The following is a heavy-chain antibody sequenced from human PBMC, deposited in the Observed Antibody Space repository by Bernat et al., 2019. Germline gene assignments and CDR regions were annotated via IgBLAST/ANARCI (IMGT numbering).Heavy chain of an antibody. CDR1: GGSISSGDYY. Sequence: QVQLQESGPGLVKPSQTLSLTCTVSGGSISSGDYYWSWTRQPPGKGLEWIGYIYYSGSTYYNPSLKSRVTISVDTSKNQFSLKLSSVTAADTAVYYCARDRDYGDYWSFFDYWGQGTLVTVSS. J-gene: IGHJ4*02. V-gene: IGHV4-30-4*01. CDR3: ARDRDYGDYWSFFDY. D-gene: IGHD4-17*01. CDR2: IYYSGST.